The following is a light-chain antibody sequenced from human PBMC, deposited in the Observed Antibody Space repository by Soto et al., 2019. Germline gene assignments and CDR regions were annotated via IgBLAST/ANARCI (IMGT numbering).Light chain of an antibody. CDR3: CSYAGRYTYV. Sequence: QSALTQPRSVSGSPGQSVTISCTGTISDVGGYNYVSWYQQQPGKAPKLMLYDVSKRPSGVPDRFSGSKSGNTASLTISGLQAEDEADFYCCSYAGRYTYVFGTGTKLTVL. CDR1: ISDVGGYNY. V-gene: IGLV2-11*01. CDR2: DVS. J-gene: IGLJ1*01.